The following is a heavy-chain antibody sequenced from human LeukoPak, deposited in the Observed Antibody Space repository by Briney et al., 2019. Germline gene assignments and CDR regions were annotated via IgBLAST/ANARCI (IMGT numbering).Heavy chain of an antibody. Sequence: PSETLSLTCAVSGGSISSSHWWSWVRPPPGKGLEWIGEIHHSGSTNYNPSLKSRVTISVDTSKNQFSLKLSSVTAADTAVYYCARGPSDYYGSGSSDAFDIWGQGTMVTVSS. CDR3: ARGPSDYYGSGSSDAFDI. V-gene: IGHV4-4*02. J-gene: IGHJ3*02. CDR2: IHHSGST. CDR1: GGSISSSHW. D-gene: IGHD3-10*01.